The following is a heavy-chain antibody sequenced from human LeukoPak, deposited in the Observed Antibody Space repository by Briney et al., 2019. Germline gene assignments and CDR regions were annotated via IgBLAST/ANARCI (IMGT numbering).Heavy chain of an antibody. V-gene: IGHV3-30*18. D-gene: IGHD3-10*01. CDR1: GFTFSSYG. J-gene: IGHJ4*02. CDR2: ISYDGSNK. CDR3: AKDYYGSGSPIFDY. Sequence: GGSLRLSCAASGFTFSSYGMHWVRQAPGKGLEWVAVISYDGSNKYYADSVKGRFTISRDNSKNTLYLQMNSLRAEDTAVYYCAKDYYGSGSPIFDYWGQGTLVTVSS.